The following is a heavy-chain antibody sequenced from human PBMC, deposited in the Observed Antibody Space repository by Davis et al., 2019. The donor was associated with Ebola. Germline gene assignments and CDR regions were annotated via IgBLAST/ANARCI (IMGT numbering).Heavy chain of an antibody. CDR1: GYTFTNYG. Sequence: AASVKVSCKASGYTFTNYGITWVRQAPGQGLEWMSWINPHNGNTNYAQNVQGRVIMTSDTATTTAYMEVGSLRSDDTAVYYCARAQFPTTSDHWGQGTLVTVSS. CDR2: INPHNGNT. J-gene: IGHJ4*02. V-gene: IGHV1-18*04. CDR3: ARAQFPTTSDH. D-gene: IGHD1-1*01.